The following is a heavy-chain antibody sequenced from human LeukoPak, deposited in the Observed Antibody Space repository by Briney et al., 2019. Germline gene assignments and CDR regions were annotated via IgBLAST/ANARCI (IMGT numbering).Heavy chain of an antibody. CDR1: GGSISGGDYY. CDR2: IYYSGST. CDR3: ARRRDRGYDFDY. D-gene: IGHD5-12*01. Sequence: PSQTLSLTCTVSGGSISGGDYYWSWSRRHPGKVVEMIRYIYYSGSTYYNTSLKSQLTISVDTSKSQFALRLGSVTAADTAVYYCARRRDRGYDFDYWGQGTLVTVSS. J-gene: IGHJ4*02. V-gene: IGHV4-31*01.